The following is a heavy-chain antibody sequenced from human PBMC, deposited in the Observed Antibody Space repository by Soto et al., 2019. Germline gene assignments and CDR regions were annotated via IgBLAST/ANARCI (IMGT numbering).Heavy chain of an antibody. Sequence: PVESLKISCKGSGYSFTSYWIGWVRQMPGKGLEWMGIIYPGDSDTRYSPSFQGQVTISADKSISTAYLQWSGLKASDTAMYYCARFYPANKYYDILALDIWGQGTMVTVSS. V-gene: IGHV5-51*01. D-gene: IGHD3-9*01. CDR3: ARFYPANKYYDILALDI. J-gene: IGHJ3*02. CDR1: GYSFTSYW. CDR2: IYPGDSDT.